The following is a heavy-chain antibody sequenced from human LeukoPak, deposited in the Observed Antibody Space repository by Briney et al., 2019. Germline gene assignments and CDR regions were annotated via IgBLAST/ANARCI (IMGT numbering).Heavy chain of an antibody. D-gene: IGHD1-26*01. CDR2: INSDGSST. CDR1: GFTFSNYW. Sequence: GGSLRLSCAASGFTFSNYWMHWVRQAPGKGLVWVSRINSDGSSTSYADSVKGRFTISRDNAKNTLYLQMNSLRAEDTAVYYCARVSSGSYFGYYCYYMDVWGKGTTVTVSS. V-gene: IGHV3-74*01. CDR3: ARVSSGSYFGYYCYYMDV. J-gene: IGHJ6*03.